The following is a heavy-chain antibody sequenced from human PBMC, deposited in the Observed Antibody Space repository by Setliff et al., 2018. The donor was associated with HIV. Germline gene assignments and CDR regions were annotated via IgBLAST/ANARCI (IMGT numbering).Heavy chain of an antibody. CDR1: GFTFSSYG. CDR3: AKLYGRGRGGAFDI. CDR2: IWYDGSNK. V-gene: IGHV3-30*02. Sequence: PGGSLRLSCAASGFTFSSYGMHWVRQAPGKGLEWVAAIWYDGSNKYYADSVKGRFTISRDNSKNTLYLQMNSLRAEDTAMYYCAKLYGRGRGGAFDIWGQGTMVTVSS. D-gene: IGHD2-15*01. J-gene: IGHJ3*02.